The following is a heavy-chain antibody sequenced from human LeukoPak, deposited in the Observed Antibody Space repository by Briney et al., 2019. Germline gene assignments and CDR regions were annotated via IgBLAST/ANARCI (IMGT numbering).Heavy chain of an antibody. CDR1: GYTFTGYY. CDR3: ARGGNYYDSSGYYSILDY. D-gene: IGHD3-22*01. J-gene: IGHJ4*02. V-gene: IGHV1-69*13. CDR2: IIPIFGTA. Sequence: ASVKVSCKASGYTFTGYYMHWVRQAPGQGLEWMGGIIPIFGTANYAQKFQGRVTITADESTSTAYMELSSLRSEDTAVYYCARGGNYYDSSGYYSILDYWGQGTLVTVSS.